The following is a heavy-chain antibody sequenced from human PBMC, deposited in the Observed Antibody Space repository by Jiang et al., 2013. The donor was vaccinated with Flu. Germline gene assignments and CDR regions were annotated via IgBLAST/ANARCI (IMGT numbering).Heavy chain of an antibody. CDR2: IVVGSGNT. J-gene: IGHJ3*02. Sequence: EVKKPGTSVKVSCKASGFTFTSSAMQWVRQARGQRLEWIGWIVVGSGNTNYAQKFQERVTITRDMSTSTAYMELSSLRSEDTAVYYCAADHRSKYYDSSGYSLDAFDIWGQGTMVTVSS. CDR1: GFTFTSSA. D-gene: IGHD3-22*01. CDR3: AADHRSKYYDSSGYSLDAFDI. V-gene: IGHV1-58*02.